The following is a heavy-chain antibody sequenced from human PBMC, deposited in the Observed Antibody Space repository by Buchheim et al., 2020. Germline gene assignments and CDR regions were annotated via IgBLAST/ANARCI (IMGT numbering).Heavy chain of an antibody. CDR3: ARVASSKPRGPFDY. CDR2: VWFAGTNE. D-gene: IGHD1-14*01. Sequence: QVHLVESGGGVVQPGRSLRLSCAASGFTFSSFGMHWVRQAPGKGLEWVAVVWFAGTNEYYGDSVKGRFTISRDNAKNTLYLQMNSLRAEDTAVYYCARVASSKPRGPFDYWGQGTL. V-gene: IGHV3-33*01. CDR1: GFTFSSFG. J-gene: IGHJ4*02.